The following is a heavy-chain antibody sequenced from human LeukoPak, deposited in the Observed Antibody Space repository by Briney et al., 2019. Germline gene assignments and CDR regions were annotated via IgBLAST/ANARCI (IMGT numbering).Heavy chain of an antibody. CDR2: SSSSSSTV. CDR1: GFTFSDYS. Sequence: PGGSLSLSCAGGFTFSDYSMNWIRQAPGKGLERGSYSSSSSSTVYYTDSVKGRFTISKDNAKRSLYLQMNSLRAEDTAVYYCVGWGADESWGQGTLVTVSS. J-gene: IGHJ4*02. V-gene: IGHV3-48*01. D-gene: IGHD3-16*01. CDR3: VGWGADES.